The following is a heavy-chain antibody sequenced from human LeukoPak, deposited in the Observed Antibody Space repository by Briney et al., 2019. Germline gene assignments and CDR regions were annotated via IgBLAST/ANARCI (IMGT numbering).Heavy chain of an antibody. CDR1: GGSLNGHY. D-gene: IGHD1-26*01. Sequence: SETLSFTCAVYGGSLNGHYWSWIRQSPGKGLEWIGEGSDSGGTKFNPSLKSRVTISADTSKNQFSLRLRSVTAADTAVYHCAKNGQSGFSFDPWGQGTLVTVSS. V-gene: IGHV4-34*01. CDR3: AKNGQSGFSFDP. J-gene: IGHJ5*02. CDR2: GSDSGGT.